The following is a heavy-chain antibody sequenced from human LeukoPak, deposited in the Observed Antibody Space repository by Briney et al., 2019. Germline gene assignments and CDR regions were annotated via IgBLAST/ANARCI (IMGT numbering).Heavy chain of an antibody. D-gene: IGHD3-22*01. CDR3: ASPSLRGTMIVVAPMGDAFDI. CDR2: IIPIFGTA. CDR1: GGTFSSYA. V-gene: IGHV1-69*06. Sequence: ASVKVSCKASGGTFSSYAISWVRQAPGQGLEWMGGIIPIFGTANYAQKFQGRVTITADKSTSTAYMELSSLRSEDTAVYYCASPSLRGTMIVVAPMGDAFDIWGQGTMVSVSS. J-gene: IGHJ3*02.